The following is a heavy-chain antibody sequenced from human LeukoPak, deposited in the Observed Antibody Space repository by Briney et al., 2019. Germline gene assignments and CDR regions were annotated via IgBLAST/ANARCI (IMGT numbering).Heavy chain of an antibody. Sequence: PSETLSLTCTVSGGSISSCYWSWIRQPAGKGLDWIGRIYSSGGTVYNPSLKTRVTMSVDTSKNQFSLKLSSVTAADTAVYYCARRDDSSSGFDYWGQGTLVTVSS. CDR3: ARRDDSSSGFDY. CDR1: GGSISSCY. V-gene: IGHV4-4*07. D-gene: IGHD6-6*01. J-gene: IGHJ4*02. CDR2: IYSSGGT.